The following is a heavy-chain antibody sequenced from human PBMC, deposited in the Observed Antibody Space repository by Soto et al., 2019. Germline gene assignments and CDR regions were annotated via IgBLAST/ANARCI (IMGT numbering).Heavy chain of an antibody. V-gene: IGHV3-23*01. Sequence: GGSLRLSCAASGFTFSSYAMSWVRQAPGKGLEWVSAISGSGGSTYYADSVKGRFTISRDNSKNTLYLQMNSLRAEDTAVYYCAKGSITMIVVVITFDYWGQGTLVTVSS. D-gene: IGHD3-22*01. CDR2: ISGSGGST. CDR1: GFTFSSYA. CDR3: AKGSITMIVVVITFDY. J-gene: IGHJ4*02.